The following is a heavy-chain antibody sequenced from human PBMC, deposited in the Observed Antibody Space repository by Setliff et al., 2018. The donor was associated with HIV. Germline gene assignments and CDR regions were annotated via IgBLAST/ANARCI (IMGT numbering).Heavy chain of an antibody. D-gene: IGHD1-26*01. CDR2: IHSSGTT. V-gene: IGHV4-39*07. Sequence: SETLSLTCTVSGGSFSSSTYSWGWIRQPPGMGLEWIGSIHSSGTTYYNPSLKSRVTISGDTSKNQFSLKLTSVTAADTAVYYCARGGPYYYFDYWGQGALVTVSS. J-gene: IGHJ4*02. CDR3: ARGGPYYYFDY. CDR1: GGSFSSSTYS.